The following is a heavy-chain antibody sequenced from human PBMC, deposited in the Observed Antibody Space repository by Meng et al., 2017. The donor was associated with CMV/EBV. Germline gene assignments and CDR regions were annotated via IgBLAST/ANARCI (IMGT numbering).Heavy chain of an antibody. Sequence: GPAPMNPSETPSPTCSVSGASNNSANISWGWSRQPPGKGLEWIASIYYSKSTYYNPSLKSRVTIAVDTSKNQFSLRLSSVTAADTAVYYCARHGMWLIRNAYWGQGTLVTASS. CDR1: GASNNSANIS. CDR2: IYYSKST. J-gene: IGHJ4*02. D-gene: IGHD2-21*01. CDR3: ARHGMWLIRNAY. V-gene: IGHV4-39*07.